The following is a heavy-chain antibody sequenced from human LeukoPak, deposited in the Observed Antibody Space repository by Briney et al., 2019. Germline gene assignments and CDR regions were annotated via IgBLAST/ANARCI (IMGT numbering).Heavy chain of an antibody. CDR1: EFNFGNYW. V-gene: IGHV3-7*03. Sequence: GGSLRLSCVVSEFNFGNYWMSWVRQTPGKGLEWVANIKQDGSDRYYVDSVKGRFIISRDNAKNSLYLQMNSLRDEDTAVYYCARDSAAHGGYWGQGTPVIVSS. D-gene: IGHD6-25*01. J-gene: IGHJ4*02. CDR2: IKQDGSDR. CDR3: ARDSAAHGGY.